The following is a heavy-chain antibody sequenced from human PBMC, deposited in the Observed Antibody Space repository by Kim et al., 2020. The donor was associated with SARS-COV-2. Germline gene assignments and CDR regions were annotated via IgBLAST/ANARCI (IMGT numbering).Heavy chain of an antibody. Sequence: ASVKVSCKASGYTFTGYYMHWVRQAPGQGLEWMGWINPNSGGTNYAQKFQGRVTMTRDTSISTAYMELSRLRSDDTAVYYCARARPLYSSSGGHFDYWGQGTLVTVSS. D-gene: IGHD6-6*01. CDR1: GYTFTGYY. V-gene: IGHV1-2*02. J-gene: IGHJ4*02. CDR3: ARARPLYSSSGGHFDY. CDR2: INPNSGGT.